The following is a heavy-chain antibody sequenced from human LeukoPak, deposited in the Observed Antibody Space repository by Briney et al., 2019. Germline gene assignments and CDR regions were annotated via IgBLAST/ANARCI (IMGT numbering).Heavy chain of an antibody. CDR2: ISWNSGSI. Sequence: GGSLRLSCAASGFTFDDYAMHWVRQAPGKGLEWVSGISWNSGSIGYADSVKGRFTISRDNAKNSLYLQMNSLRAEDTALYYCAKDKGYSGYDYVDYWGQGTLVTVSS. D-gene: IGHD5-12*01. V-gene: IGHV3-9*01. CDR1: GFTFDDYA. J-gene: IGHJ4*02. CDR3: AKDKGYSGYDYVDY.